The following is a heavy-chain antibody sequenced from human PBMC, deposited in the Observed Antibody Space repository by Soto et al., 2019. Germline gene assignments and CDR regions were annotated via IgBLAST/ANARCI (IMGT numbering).Heavy chain of an antibody. CDR2: VYYSGTT. J-gene: IGHJ2*01. D-gene: IGHD3-22*01. CDR3: ARMSYFYDKWYFDL. CDR1: GASINNKDYY. Sequence: SETLSLTCTVSGASINNKDYYWSWIRQTPGKGLEWIGYVYYSGTTDYIPSLKSRLSMSIDKSQNQFTLKLNSVTAADTATYYCARMSYFYDKWYFDLWGRGTLVTVS. V-gene: IGHV4-30-4*01.